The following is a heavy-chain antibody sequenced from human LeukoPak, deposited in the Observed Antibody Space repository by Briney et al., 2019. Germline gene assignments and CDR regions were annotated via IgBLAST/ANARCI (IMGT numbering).Heavy chain of an antibody. V-gene: IGHV1-46*01. CDR3: ARGPSVYYYDSSDYSGDY. CDR1: GYTFTSYY. CDR2: INPSVGST. D-gene: IGHD3-22*01. J-gene: IGHJ4*02. Sequence: ASVKVSCEASGYTFTSYYMHWVRQAPGQGLEWMGIINPSVGSTSYAQKFQGRVTMTRDMSTSTVYMELSSLRSEDTAVYYCARGPSVYYYDSSDYSGDYWGQGTLVTVSS.